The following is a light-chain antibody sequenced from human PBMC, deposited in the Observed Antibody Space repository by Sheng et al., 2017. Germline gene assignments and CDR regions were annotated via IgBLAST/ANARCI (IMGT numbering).Light chain of an antibody. Sequence: EIVMTQSPATLSVSPGGRVTLSCRASQSVNSALAWYQQKPGQAPRLLIYGASTRVTGIPARFSGSGSGTEFTLTISSLQSEDFAVYYCQQYNDWPPLTFGGGTKVEIK. V-gene: IGKV3-15*01. J-gene: IGKJ4*01. CDR3: QQYNDWPPLT. CDR2: GAS. CDR1: QSVNSA.